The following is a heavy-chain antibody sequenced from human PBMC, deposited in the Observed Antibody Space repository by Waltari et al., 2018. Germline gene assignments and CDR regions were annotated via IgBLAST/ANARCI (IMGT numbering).Heavy chain of an antibody. V-gene: IGHV3-23*01. J-gene: IGHJ4*02. D-gene: IGHD3-22*01. CDR3: ARHLYSIDYLELAK. CDR2: ISDSGVIT. CDR1: GFNFISYA. Sequence: EEHLLESGGGLAQPGGSLRLSCAASGFNFISYAMSWVCQAPGKGVEGVSGISDSGVITKYADSVKGRFTVSRDNSKNTVFLHLNSLRAEDTAIYYCARHLYSIDYLELAKWGQGTLVTVSS.